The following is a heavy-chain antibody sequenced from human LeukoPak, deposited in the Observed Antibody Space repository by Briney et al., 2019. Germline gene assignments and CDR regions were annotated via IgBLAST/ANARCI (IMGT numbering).Heavy chain of an antibody. V-gene: IGHV4-38-2*02. CDR2: IYHSGST. J-gene: IGHJ3*02. CDR1: GYSISSGYY. CDR3: ARGHVLRFLEWIDAFDI. Sequence: SETLSLTCTVSGYSISSGYYWGWIRQPPGKGLEWIGSIYHSGSTYYNPPLKSRVTISVDTSKNHFSLKLSSVTAADTAVYYCARGHVLRFLEWIDAFDIWGQGTMVTVSS. D-gene: IGHD3-3*01.